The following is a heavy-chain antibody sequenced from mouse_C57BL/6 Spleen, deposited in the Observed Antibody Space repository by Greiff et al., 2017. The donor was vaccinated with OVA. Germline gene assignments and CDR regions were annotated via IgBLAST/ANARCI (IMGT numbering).Heavy chain of an antibody. CDR1: GFNITDYY. V-gene: IGHV14-2*01. Sequence: EVKLMESGAELVKPGASVKLSCTASGFNITDYYMHWVKQRTEQGLEWIGRIDPEDGETKYAPKFPGKATITADTSSNTAYLQLSSLTSEDTAVYYCASGYYAMDYWGKGTSVTVSS. J-gene: IGHJ4*01. CDR3: ASGYYAMDY. CDR2: IDPEDGET.